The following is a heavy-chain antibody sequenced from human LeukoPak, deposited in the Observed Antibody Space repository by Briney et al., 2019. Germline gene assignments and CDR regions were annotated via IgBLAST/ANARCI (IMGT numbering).Heavy chain of an antibody. CDR1: GFTFSSYS. V-gene: IGHV3-48*01. Sequence: GGSLRLTCAASGFTFSSYSMNWVRQAPGKGLEWVSYISSSSSTIYYADSVKGRFTISRDNAKNSLYLQMNSLRAEDTAVYYCARSVGGVVVAANLPVLSAYFQRWGQGTLVTVSS. D-gene: IGHD2-15*01. J-gene: IGHJ1*01. CDR2: ISSSSSTI. CDR3: ARSVGGVVVAANLPVLSAYFQR.